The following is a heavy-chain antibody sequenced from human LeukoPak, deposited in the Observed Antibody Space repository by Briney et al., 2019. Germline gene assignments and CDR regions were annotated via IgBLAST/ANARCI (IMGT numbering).Heavy chain of an antibody. D-gene: IGHD2-15*01. J-gene: IGHJ4*02. CDR3: ARDYSWAFDY. CDR1: GFTFSSYS. Sequence: PGGSLRLSCAASGFTFSSYSMNWVRQAPGKGLEWISYISSSGSTMFYSDAEKGRFTISRDNAQNSLYLQVTSLKDEDTAVYFCARDYSWAFDYWGQGTLVTVSS. V-gene: IGHV3-48*02. CDR2: ISSSGSTM.